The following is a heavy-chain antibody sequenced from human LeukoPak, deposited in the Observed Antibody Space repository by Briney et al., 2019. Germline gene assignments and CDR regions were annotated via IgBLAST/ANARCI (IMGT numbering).Heavy chain of an antibody. CDR3: ARENGKDYDFWSRAFSH. CDR2: ISGSSSTI. J-gene: IGHJ4*02. V-gene: IGHV3-48*02. Sequence: PGGSLRLSCAASGFIFSNYNLNWVRQAPGKGLEWVAHISGSSSTIFYANSVRGRFTVSRDYAKNSSYLQMNSLRDDDTAVYYCARENGKDYDFWSRAFSHWGQGALVFVSS. CDR1: GFIFSNYN. D-gene: IGHD3-3*01.